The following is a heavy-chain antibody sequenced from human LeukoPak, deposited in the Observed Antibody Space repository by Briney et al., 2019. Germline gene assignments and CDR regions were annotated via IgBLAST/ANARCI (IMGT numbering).Heavy chain of an antibody. CDR2: IYYSGST. J-gene: IGHJ6*03. CDR3: ARSITGDMDV. V-gene: IGHV4-30-4*01. CDR1: GGSISRGDYY. Sequence: SETLSLTCIVSGGSISRGDYYWSWIRQPPGKGLEWIGYIYYSGSTYYNPSLKSRVTMSVDTSKNQFSLKLSSVTAADTAVYYCARSITGDMDVWGKGTTVTVSS. D-gene: IGHD3-3*01.